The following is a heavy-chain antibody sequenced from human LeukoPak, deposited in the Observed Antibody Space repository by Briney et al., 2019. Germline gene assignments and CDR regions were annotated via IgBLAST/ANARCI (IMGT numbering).Heavy chain of an antibody. J-gene: IGHJ3*02. CDR1: GYTFTGYY. CDR2: INPNSGGT. CDR3: AIPGGYCSGGSCRNAFDI. V-gene: IGHV1-2*02. Sequence: ASAKVSCKASGYTFTGYYMHWVRQAPGQGLEWMGWINPNSGGTNYAQKFQGRVTMTRDTSISTAYMELSRLRSDDTAVYYCAIPGGYCSGGSCRNAFDIWGQGTMVTVSS. D-gene: IGHD2-15*01.